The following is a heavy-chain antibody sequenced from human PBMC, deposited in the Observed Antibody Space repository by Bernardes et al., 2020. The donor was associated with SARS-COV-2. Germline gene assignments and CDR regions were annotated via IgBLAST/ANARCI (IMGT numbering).Heavy chain of an antibody. CDR3: TGDYLY. CDR2: MRSKPKGYAT. D-gene: IGHD4-17*01. Sequence: GGFLRLSCAASGFNFSGSAIQWVRQPSGKGLEWIGRMRSKPKGYATTYAASLKGRFVISRDDSRNTAYLQIHSLKIEDTAVYYCTGDYLYWDQGTLVSVSS. V-gene: IGHV3-73*01. J-gene: IGHJ4*02. CDR1: GFNFSGSA.